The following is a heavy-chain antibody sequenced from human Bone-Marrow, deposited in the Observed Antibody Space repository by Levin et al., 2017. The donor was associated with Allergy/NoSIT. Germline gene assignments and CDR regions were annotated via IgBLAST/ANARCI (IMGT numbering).Heavy chain of an antibody. V-gene: IGHV4-39*01. CDR1: GGSISSSSYY. Sequence: SETLSLTCTVSGGSISSSSYYWGWIRQPPGKGLEWIGSIYYSGSTYYNPSLKSRVTISVDTSKNQFSLKLSSVTAADTAVYYCARGTRMGVQFDYWGQGTLVTVSS. D-gene: IGHD1-1*01. CDR3: ARGTRMGVQFDY. J-gene: IGHJ4*02. CDR2: IYYSGST.